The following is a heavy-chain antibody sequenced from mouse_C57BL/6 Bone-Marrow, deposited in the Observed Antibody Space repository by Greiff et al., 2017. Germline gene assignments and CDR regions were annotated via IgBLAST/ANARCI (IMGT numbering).Heavy chain of an antibody. CDR3: ARAYSFDY. CDR1: GYTFTDHY. V-gene: IGHV1-76*01. CDR2: IYPGSGNT. J-gene: IGHJ2*01. Sequence: QVQLQQSGAELVRPGASVKLSCKASGYTFTDHYINWVKQRPGQGLEWIARIYPGSGNTYYNEKFKGKATLTAEKSSSTAYMQLSRLTSEDSAVYFCARAYSFDYWGQGTTLTVSS.